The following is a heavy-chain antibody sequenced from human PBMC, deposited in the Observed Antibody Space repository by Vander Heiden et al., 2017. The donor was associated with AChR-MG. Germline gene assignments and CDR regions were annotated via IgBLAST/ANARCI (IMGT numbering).Heavy chain of an antibody. CDR3: AKVGPTYYYDSSGYHNWFDP. Sequence: QVQLVESGGGVVQPGRSLRLSCAASGFTLSSYGLHGVRQAPGKGLEWVAVISYDGSNKYYADSVKGRFTISRDNSKNTLYLQMNSLRAEDTAVYYCAKVGPTYYYDSSGYHNWFDPWGQGTLVTVSS. CDR1: GFTLSSYG. CDR2: ISYDGSNK. V-gene: IGHV3-30*18. J-gene: IGHJ5*02. D-gene: IGHD3-22*01.